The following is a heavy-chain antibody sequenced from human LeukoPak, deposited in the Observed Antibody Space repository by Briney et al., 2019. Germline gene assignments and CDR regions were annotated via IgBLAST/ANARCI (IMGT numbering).Heavy chain of an antibody. Sequence: SVKVSCKASGGTFSSYAISWVRQAPGQGLVLMGGIIPIFGTANYAQKFQGRVTITADESTSTAYMELSSLRSEDTAVYYCARDRDLYSGYDSSPYYFDYWGQGALVTVSS. CDR1: GGTFSSYA. J-gene: IGHJ4*02. V-gene: IGHV1-69*13. D-gene: IGHD5-12*01. CDR3: ARDRDLYSGYDSSPYYFDY. CDR2: IIPIFGTA.